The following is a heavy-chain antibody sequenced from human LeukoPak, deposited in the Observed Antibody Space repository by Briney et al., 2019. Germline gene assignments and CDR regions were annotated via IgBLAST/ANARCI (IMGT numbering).Heavy chain of an antibody. J-gene: IGHJ4*02. D-gene: IGHD1-26*01. Sequence: GGSLRLSCAASGFTFSSYRMHWVRQAPGKGLVWVSHIESDGRTTTYADSVKGRFTISRDNAKNTVWLQMDSLRAEDTAVYYCTRALGSPLDYWGQGTLVTVSS. CDR1: GFTFSSYR. CDR3: TRALGSPLDY. V-gene: IGHV3-74*01. CDR2: IESDGRTT.